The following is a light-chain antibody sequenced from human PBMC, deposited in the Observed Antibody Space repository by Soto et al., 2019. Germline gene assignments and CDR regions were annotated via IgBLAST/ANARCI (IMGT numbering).Light chain of an antibody. Sequence: DIQMTQSPSTLSASVGDRVTITCRASQSISSWLAWYQQKPGKAPKLLIYDASSLESGVPSRFSGSGSGTEFTLTISSLQPDDFATYYCQHYNSYPWTFGQVTKVEIK. V-gene: IGKV1-5*01. CDR1: QSISSW. J-gene: IGKJ1*01. CDR2: DAS. CDR3: QHYNSYPWT.